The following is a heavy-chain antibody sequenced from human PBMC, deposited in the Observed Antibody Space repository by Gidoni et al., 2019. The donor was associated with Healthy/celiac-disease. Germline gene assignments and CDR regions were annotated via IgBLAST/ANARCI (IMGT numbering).Heavy chain of an antibody. CDR1: GGSISSSSYY. CDR2: IYYGGST. Sequence: QLQLQESGPGLVKPSETLSLTCTVSGGSISSSSYYWGWCRRPPGKGLEWIGSIYYGGSTYYNPSLKSRVTISVDTSKTQFSLKLSSVTAADTAVYYCARPSGDYVYYFDYWGQGTLVTVSS. V-gene: IGHV4-39*01. D-gene: IGHD4-17*01. CDR3: ARPSGDYVYYFDY. J-gene: IGHJ4*02.